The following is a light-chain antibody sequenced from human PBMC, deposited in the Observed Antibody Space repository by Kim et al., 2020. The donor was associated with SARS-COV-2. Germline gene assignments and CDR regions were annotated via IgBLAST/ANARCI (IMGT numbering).Light chain of an antibody. CDR3: QAWDSSTFYV. V-gene: IGLV3-1*01. Sequence: VSPGQTASISCSGDKLGDKYACWYQQKPGQSPVLFIYQDRKRPSGIPERFSGSNSGNTATLTISGTQAMDEADYYCQAWDSSTFYVFGTGTKVTVL. CDR1: KLGDKY. CDR2: QDR. J-gene: IGLJ1*01.